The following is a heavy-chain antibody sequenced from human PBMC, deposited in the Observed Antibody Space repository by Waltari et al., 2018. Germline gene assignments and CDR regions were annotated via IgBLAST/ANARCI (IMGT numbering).Heavy chain of an antibody. CDR3: ARDRGYFNYYDSSGYYTYYFDY. D-gene: IGHD3-22*01. V-gene: IGHV3-7*01. CDR2: IKQDGSEK. CDR1: GFTFSSYW. J-gene: IGHJ4*02. Sequence: VQLVESGGGLVQPGGSQRLSCAASGFTFSSYWMSWVRQAPGKGLEWVANIKQDGSEKYYVDSVKGRFTISRDNAKNSLYLQMNSLRAEDTAVYYCARDRGYFNYYDSSGYYTYYFDYWGQGTLVTVSS.